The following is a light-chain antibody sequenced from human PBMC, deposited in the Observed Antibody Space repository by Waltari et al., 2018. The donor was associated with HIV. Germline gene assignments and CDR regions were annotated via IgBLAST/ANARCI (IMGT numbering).Light chain of an antibody. J-gene: IGLJ2*01. CDR3: AALDDSLIDQVV. Sequence: QSVLTQPPSASGTPGQTATISCSGSSSNVGNNYVYWYQHLPGTAPKLLISINNQRPSGVPDRFSASKSGTSASLAISGLRSEDEADYYCAALDDSLIDQVVFGGGTKLTVL. CDR1: SSNVGNNY. CDR2: INN. V-gene: IGLV1-47*01.